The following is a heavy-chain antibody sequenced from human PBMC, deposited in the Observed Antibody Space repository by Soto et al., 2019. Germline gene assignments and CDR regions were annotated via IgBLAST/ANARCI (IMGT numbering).Heavy chain of an antibody. D-gene: IGHD2-8*02. CDR1: GGSISSSTYD. Sequence: PSETLSLTCTVSGGSISSSTYDWTWIRQPPGTGLEWIGEINHSGSTNYNPSLKSRVTISVDTSKNQFSLKLTSVTSADTSVYYGARDKITGLFDYWGQGTLVTVSS. CDR2: INHSGST. J-gene: IGHJ4*02. V-gene: IGHV4-39*07. CDR3: ARDKITGLFDY.